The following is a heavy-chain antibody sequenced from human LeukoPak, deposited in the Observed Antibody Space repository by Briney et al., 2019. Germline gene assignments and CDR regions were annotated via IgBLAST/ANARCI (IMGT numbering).Heavy chain of an antibody. Sequence: GGSLRLSCAASGFTFSSYSMSWVRQAPGKGLEWVSSISGSGGRIDYADSVKGRFTISRDNSKNTLSLRTNSLTAEDTAVYYCAKNPRLEGWIYFDSWGQGILVTVSS. CDR3: AKNPRLEGWIYFDS. CDR2: ISGSGGRI. D-gene: IGHD1-1*01. V-gene: IGHV3-23*01. CDR1: GFTFSSYS. J-gene: IGHJ4*02.